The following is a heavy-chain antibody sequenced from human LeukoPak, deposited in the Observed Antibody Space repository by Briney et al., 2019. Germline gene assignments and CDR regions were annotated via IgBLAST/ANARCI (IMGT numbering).Heavy chain of an antibody. Sequence: GGSLRLSCAASGFTFSSYAMSWVRQAPGKGLEWVAVIWYDGSNKYYADSVKGRFTISRDNSKNTLYLQMNSLRAEDTAVYYCARDKSGSQDGFDIWGQGTMVTVSS. V-gene: IGHV3-33*08. CDR2: IWYDGSNK. J-gene: IGHJ3*02. D-gene: IGHD1-26*01. CDR3: ARDKSGSQDGFDI. CDR1: GFTFSSYA.